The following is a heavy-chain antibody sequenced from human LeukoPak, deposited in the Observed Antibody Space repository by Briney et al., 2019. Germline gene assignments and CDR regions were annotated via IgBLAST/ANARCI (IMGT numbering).Heavy chain of an antibody. Sequence: PGGSLRLSCAASGLTFSSYSMNWVRQAPGKGLEWVSSISSSSSYIYYADSVKGRFTISRDNAKNSLYLQMNSLRAEDTAVYYCARGTRWSGLAGPTYYYYYMDVWGKGTTVTVSS. V-gene: IGHV3-21*01. J-gene: IGHJ6*03. CDR3: ARGTRWSGLAGPTYYYYYMDV. D-gene: IGHD6-13*01. CDR1: GLTFSSYS. CDR2: ISSSSSYI.